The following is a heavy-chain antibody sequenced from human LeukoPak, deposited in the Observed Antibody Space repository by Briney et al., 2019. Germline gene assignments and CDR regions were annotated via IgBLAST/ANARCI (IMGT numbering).Heavy chain of an antibody. CDR2: IYYSGST. J-gene: IGHJ5*02. V-gene: IGHV4-59*08. CDR1: GGSISSYY. D-gene: IGHD5-12*01. Sequence: PSETLSLTCTVSGGSISSYYWSWIRQPPGKGLEWIGYIYYSGSTNYNPSLKSRVTISVDTSKNQSSLKLSSVTAADTAVYYCARPRPYDSGYDPAWFDPWGQGTLVTVSS. CDR3: ARPRPYDSGYDPAWFDP.